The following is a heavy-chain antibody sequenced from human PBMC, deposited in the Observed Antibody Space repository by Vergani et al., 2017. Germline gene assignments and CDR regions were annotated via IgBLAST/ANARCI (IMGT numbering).Heavy chain of an antibody. CDR1: GFTFTSSA. Sequence: QMQLVQSGPEVKKPGTSVKVSCKASGFTFTSSAMQWVRQARGQRLEWIGWIVVGSGNTNYAQKFQERVTITRDMSTSTAYMELSSLRSEDTAVYYCAGGRGIYSNYFYYYYMDVWGKGTTVTVSS. V-gene: IGHV1-58*02. D-gene: IGHD4-11*01. J-gene: IGHJ6*03. CDR2: IVVGSGNT. CDR3: AGGRGIYSNYFYYYYMDV.